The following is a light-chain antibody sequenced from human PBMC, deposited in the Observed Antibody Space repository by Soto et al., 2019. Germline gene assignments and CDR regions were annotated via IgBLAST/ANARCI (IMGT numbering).Light chain of an antibody. J-gene: IGLJ1*01. V-gene: IGLV1-51*02. CDR3: ASWDHSLSGYV. Sequence: QSVLTQPPSVSAAPGQKVTISCSGTISNIGNDYVSWYQQLPEAAPTLLIYESNRRPTGIPDPFSGSKSATSATLDITGLQTGDEADYYCASWDHSLSGYVFGSGTKVTVL. CDR2: ESN. CDR1: ISNIGNDY.